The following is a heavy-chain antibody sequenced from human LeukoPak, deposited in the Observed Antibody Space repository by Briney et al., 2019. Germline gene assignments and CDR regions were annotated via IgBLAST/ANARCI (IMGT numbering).Heavy chain of an antibody. Sequence: PSETLSLTCTVSGDSISSNSYYWGWIRQPPGKGLEWIGSIYYSGSTYYNPSLKSRVTISVDTSKNQLSLKLSSVTAADTAVYYCASVPGWVDAFDIWGQGTMVIVSS. D-gene: IGHD1-26*01. CDR2: IYYSGST. J-gene: IGHJ3*02. V-gene: IGHV4-39*07. CDR3: ASVPGWVDAFDI. CDR1: GDSISSNSYY.